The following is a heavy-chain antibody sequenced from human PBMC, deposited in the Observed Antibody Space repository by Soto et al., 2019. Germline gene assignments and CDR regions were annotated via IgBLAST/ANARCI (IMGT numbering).Heavy chain of an antibody. J-gene: IGHJ3*02. V-gene: IGHV4-4*02. CDR1: GVSLSNPNW. D-gene: IGHD2-15*01. CDR2: IDHSGST. Sequence: SETLSLTCAVSGVSLSNPNWWAWVRQAPGKGLEWIGEIDHSGSTNYNPSLNSRVTISLDRSKNQFSLKLSSVAAADTAVYYFARGILYASDIWGQGTMVTLSS. CDR3: ARGILYASDI.